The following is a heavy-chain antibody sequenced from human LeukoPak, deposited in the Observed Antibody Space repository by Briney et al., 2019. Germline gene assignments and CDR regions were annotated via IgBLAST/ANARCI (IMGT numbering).Heavy chain of an antibody. Sequence: PGGSLRLSRAASGFTFSTYAIHWVRQAPGKGLEWVAVISYDGGNKYYADFVKGRFTISRDNSKNTLYLQMDSLRAEDTAVYYCARDQGAVAGKQFPISYYYYMDVWGKGTTVTVSS. CDR3: ARDQGAVAGKQFPISYYYYMDV. J-gene: IGHJ6*03. D-gene: IGHD6-19*01. V-gene: IGHV3-30-3*01. CDR2: ISYDGGNK. CDR1: GFTFSTYA.